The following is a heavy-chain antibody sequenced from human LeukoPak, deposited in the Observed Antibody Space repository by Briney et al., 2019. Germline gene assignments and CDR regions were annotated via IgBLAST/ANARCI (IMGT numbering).Heavy chain of an antibody. CDR2: ISGSGGST. D-gene: IGHD6-13*01. J-gene: IGHJ6*03. CDR3: TRGLAAVYYYYYYMDV. Sequence: GGSLRLSCAASGFTFSSYGMSWVRQAPGKGLEWVSAISGSGGSTYYADSVKGRFTISRDNSKNTLYLQMNSLRAEDTAVYYCTRGLAAVYYYYYYMDVWGKGTTVTVSS. V-gene: IGHV3-23*01. CDR1: GFTFSSYG.